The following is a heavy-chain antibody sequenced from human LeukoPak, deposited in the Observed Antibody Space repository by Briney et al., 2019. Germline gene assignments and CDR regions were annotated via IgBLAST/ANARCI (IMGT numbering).Heavy chain of an antibody. J-gene: IGHJ4*02. CDR1: GGSISSSSYY. V-gene: IGHV4-39*01. Sequence: SETLSLTCTVSGGSISSSSYYWGWLRQPPGKGLEWIGSIYYSGSTYYNPSLKSRVTISVDTSKNRFSLKLSSVTAADTAVYYCARIYCSSTSCHVGYWGQGTLVTVSS. D-gene: IGHD2-2*01. CDR2: IYYSGST. CDR3: ARIYCSSTSCHVGY.